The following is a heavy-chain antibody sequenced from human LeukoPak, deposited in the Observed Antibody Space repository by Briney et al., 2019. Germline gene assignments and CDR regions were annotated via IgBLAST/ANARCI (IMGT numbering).Heavy chain of an antibody. Sequence: SETLSLTCAVYGGSFSGYYWSWIRQPPGKGLEWIGEINHSGSTNYNPSLKSRVTISVDTSKNQFSLKLSSVTAADTAVYYCARPRRYDYVWGSYDGWYFDYWGQGTLVTVSS. J-gene: IGHJ4*02. V-gene: IGHV4-34*01. D-gene: IGHD3-16*01. CDR1: GGSFSGYY. CDR2: INHSGST. CDR3: ARPRRYDYVWGSYDGWYFDY.